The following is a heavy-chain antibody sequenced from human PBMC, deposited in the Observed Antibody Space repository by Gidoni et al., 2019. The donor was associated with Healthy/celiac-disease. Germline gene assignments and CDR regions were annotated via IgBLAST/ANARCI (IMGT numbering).Heavy chain of an antibody. Sequence: EVQLVESGGGLVQPGGSLRLSCAASGFTFSSYWMHWVRQAPGKGLVWGSRINSDGSSTSYADSVKGRFTISRDNAKNTLYLQMNSLRAEDTAVYYCAREYSSGYWWYGMDVWGQGTTVTVSS. CDR2: INSDGSST. J-gene: IGHJ6*02. CDR3: AREYSSGYWWYGMDV. CDR1: GFTFSSYW. V-gene: IGHV3-74*01. D-gene: IGHD6-19*01.